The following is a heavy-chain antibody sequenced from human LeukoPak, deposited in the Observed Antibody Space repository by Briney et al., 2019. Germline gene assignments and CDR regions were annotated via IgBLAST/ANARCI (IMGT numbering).Heavy chain of an antibody. Sequence: GGSLRLSCAASGFTFSTYAMHWVRQAPGKGLEWVAVISYDGSNKYDAASVKGRFTISRDNSKNMLYLQMNSLRGEDTAVYYCARVDGSGLTVYFDYWGQGTLVTVSS. V-gene: IGHV3-30-3*01. CDR2: ISYDGSNK. CDR3: ARVDGSGLTVYFDY. D-gene: IGHD5-12*01. CDR1: GFTFSTYA. J-gene: IGHJ4*02.